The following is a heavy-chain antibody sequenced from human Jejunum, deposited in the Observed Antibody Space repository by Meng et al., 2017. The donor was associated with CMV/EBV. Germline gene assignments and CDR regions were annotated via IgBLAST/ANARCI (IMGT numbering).Heavy chain of an antibody. D-gene: IGHD2-2*01. CDR1: RGSLNTYY. CDR2: IYNYGGT. Sequence: HLRESGPGLVQPSETLSPTWCVSRGSLNTYYWGWIRQSPGKGLEWIGNIYNYGGTYYNPSLKSRVNISTDTSKNEFYLRLKPVTDADTADYYCMQHGVCSSGSCYYHWFDPWGEGSLVTVSS. CDR3: MQHGVCSSGSCYYHWFDP. J-gene: IGHJ5*02. V-gene: IGHV4-59*12.